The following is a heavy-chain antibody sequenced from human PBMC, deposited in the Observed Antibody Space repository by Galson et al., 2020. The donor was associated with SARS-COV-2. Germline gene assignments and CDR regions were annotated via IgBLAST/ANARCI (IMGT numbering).Heavy chain of an antibody. Sequence: SETLSLTCTVSGGSVSSYYWTWIRQSPAKGLEWIGHMYYSGGTNYNPSLTSRVTTSVDTSKNQFSLKLGSVTAADTAVYFCARGVPSCPFYYMDVWGKGTTVTVSS. CDR2: MYYSGGT. V-gene: IGHV4-59*02. D-gene: IGHD3-16*02. J-gene: IGHJ6*03. CDR1: GGSVSSYY. CDR3: ARGVPSCPFYYMDV.